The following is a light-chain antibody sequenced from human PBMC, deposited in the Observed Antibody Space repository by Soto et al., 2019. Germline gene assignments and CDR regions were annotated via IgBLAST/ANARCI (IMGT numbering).Light chain of an antibody. Sequence: DVVMTQSPLSLPVTLGQPASISCRSSQSLVYSDGNAYLNWFHQRPGQSPRRLIYKVSYRDSGVPDRFSGSGSGTDFTLNISRVEAEDVGVYYCMHGTHWPPYTFGQGTKLEIK. CDR2: KVS. J-gene: IGKJ2*01. CDR1: QSLVYSDGNAY. CDR3: MHGTHWPPYT. V-gene: IGKV2-30*01.